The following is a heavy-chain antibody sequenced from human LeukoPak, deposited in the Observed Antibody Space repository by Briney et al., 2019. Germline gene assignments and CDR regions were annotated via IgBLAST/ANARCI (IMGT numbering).Heavy chain of an antibody. CDR2: ISADGGEK. CDR3: AKNLRYYHSIGYYDYFDY. D-gene: IGHD3-22*01. V-gene: IGHV3-30*18. CDR1: GFTFDTYG. Sequence: PGGSLRLSCAASGFTFDTYGMHWARQVPGRRLEWVAFISADGGEKYYADSVKGRFTISRDNSKSTLYLQMNSLREEDTAVYYCAKNLRYYHSIGYYDYFDYWGQGILVTVSS. J-gene: IGHJ4*02.